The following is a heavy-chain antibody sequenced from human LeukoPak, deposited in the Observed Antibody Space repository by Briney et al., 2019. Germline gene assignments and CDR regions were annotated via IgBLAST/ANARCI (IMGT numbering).Heavy chain of an antibody. J-gene: IGHJ6*02. D-gene: IGHD2-8*01. V-gene: IGHV1-2*04. CDR2: INPNGGGT. Sequence: ASVKVSCKSSGYTFTGYYMHWVRQAPGQGLEWMGWINPNGGGTNYAQKFQGWVTMTRDTSISTAYMELSRLRSGDTAVYYCARGGVDNYGMDVWGQGTTVTVSS. CDR3: ARGGVDNYGMDV. CDR1: GYTFTGYY.